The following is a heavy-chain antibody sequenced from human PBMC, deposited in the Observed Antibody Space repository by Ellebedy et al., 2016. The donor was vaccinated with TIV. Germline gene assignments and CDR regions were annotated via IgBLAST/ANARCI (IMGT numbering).Heavy chain of an antibody. CDR2: IHYSGTT. V-gene: IGHV4-39*07. J-gene: IGHJ5*02. CDR1: GDSITSSTYL. CDR3: ASHMVRESTWFDP. Sequence: MPGGSLRLSCTVSGDSITSSTYLWGWIRQPPGKGLEWIATIHYSGTTYYNPSLKSRVTISVDTSNNQVSLKLSSVTAADTAIYYCASHMVRESTWFDPWGQGTLVTVSS. D-gene: IGHD3-10*01.